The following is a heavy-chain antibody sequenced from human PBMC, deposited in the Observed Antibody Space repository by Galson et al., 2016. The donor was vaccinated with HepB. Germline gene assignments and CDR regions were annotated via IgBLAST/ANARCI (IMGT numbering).Heavy chain of an antibody. CDR2: IRDKTNNYAT. V-gene: IGHV3-73*01. CDR3: TRPPTYGLYYYKMDV. Sequence: SLRLSCAASGFTFSGSAMHWVRQAPGKGLEWVGRIRDKTNNYATAYAASVKGRFTIFRDDSKNTAYLQMHSLKTEDTAVYYCTRPPTYGLYYYKMDVWGQGTRVTVSS. J-gene: IGHJ6*02. CDR1: GFTFSGSA. D-gene: IGHD3/OR15-3a*01.